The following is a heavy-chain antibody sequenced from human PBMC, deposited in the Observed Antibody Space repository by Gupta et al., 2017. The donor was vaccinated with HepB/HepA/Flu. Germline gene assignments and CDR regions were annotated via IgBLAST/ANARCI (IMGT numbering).Heavy chain of an antibody. CDR2: IKSKTEGGTT. Sequence: EVQLLESGGGLVKPGGSLRLSCAASGFTFSNAWMSWVRQAPGKGLEWVGRIKSKTEGGTTDYAAPVKGRFTISRDDSKNTLYLQMNSLKTEDTAVYYCTTDDYWGQGTLVTVSS. CDR1: GFTFSNAW. J-gene: IGHJ4*02. V-gene: IGHV3-15*01. CDR3: TTDDY.